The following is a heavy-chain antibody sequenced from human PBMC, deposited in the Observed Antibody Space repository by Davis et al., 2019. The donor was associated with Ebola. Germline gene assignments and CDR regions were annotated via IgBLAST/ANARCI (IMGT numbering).Heavy chain of an antibody. CDR1: GFMFSSYA. D-gene: IGHD3-22*01. Sequence: GGSLRLSCSVSGFMFSSYAMHWVSQAPGKGLQYVSGITNNGGGTYYADSVKGRFIISRDNSKNTLYLQMSSLRIEDTAVYYCVKGSITMTVVVYFDLWGQGTLVTVSS. CDR2: ITNNGGGT. J-gene: IGHJ4*02. V-gene: IGHV3-64D*06. CDR3: VKGSITMTVVVYFDL.